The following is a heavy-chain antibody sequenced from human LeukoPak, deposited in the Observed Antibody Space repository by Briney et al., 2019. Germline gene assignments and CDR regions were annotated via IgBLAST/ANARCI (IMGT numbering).Heavy chain of an antibody. CDR2: IIPSDGFT. CDR3: ARDGAYDWIWVRYFDY. D-gene: IGHD1-20*01. V-gene: IGHV1-46*01. CDR1: GYTFSSYY. Sequence: ASVKVSCKASGYTFSSYYVHWVRQAPGQGLEWMGMIIPSDGFTSYAQKFQGRVTMTRDMSTSTVYMELSSLRSDDTAVYYCARDGAYDWIWVRYFDYWGQGTLVTVSS. J-gene: IGHJ4*02.